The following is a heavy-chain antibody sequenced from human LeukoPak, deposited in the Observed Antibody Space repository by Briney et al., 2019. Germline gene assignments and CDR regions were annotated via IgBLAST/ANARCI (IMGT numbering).Heavy chain of an antibody. CDR3: ARALPTGYYGMDV. D-gene: IGHD4-17*01. J-gene: IGHJ6*02. Sequence: SETLSLTCAVSGGSISSGGYSWSWIRQPPGKGLEWIGYIYHSGSTYYNPSLKSRVTISVDRSKNQFSLKLSSVTAADTAVYYCARALPTGYYGMDVWGQGTTVTVSS. CDR2: IYHSGST. CDR1: GGSISSGGYS. V-gene: IGHV4-30-2*01.